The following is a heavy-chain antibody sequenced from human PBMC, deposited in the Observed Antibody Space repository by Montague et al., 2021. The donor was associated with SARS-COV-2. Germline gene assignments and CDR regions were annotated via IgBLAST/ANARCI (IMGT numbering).Heavy chain of an antibody. CDR2: IFKNGDI. V-gene: IGHV4-59*08. Sequence: SETLSLTCTVSGGAISNDDWSWIRQPPGKGLEWIMNIFKNGDIDYNPSLKSRVTRSVDTSESQFSLKVTSVTAADMAVYYCARYYERSLDVWGQGTTVVVSS. CDR3: ARYYERSLDV. CDR1: GGAISNDD. J-gene: IGHJ6*02. D-gene: IGHD3-22*01.